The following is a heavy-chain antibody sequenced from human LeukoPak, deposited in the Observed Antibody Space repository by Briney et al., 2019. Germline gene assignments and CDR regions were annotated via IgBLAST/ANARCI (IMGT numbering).Heavy chain of an antibody. Sequence: SETLSLTCTVSGYSINSGYYWSWIRQPPGKRLEWIGSTYYSGSTYSNPTLKSRVTISVDTSKNQFSLKLSSVTAADTAVYYCARLAGYCSSTSCYRGGDYYYYMDVWGKGTTVTVSS. D-gene: IGHD2-2*02. CDR3: ARLAGYCSSTSCYRGGDYYYYMDV. J-gene: IGHJ6*03. CDR1: GYSINSGYY. CDR2: TYYSGST. V-gene: IGHV4-38-2*02.